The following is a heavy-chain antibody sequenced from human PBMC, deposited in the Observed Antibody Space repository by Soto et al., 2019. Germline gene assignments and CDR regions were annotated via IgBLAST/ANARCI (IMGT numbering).Heavy chain of an antibody. CDR1: GYTFTSYG. CDR2: ISAYNGNT. Sequence: QVQLVQSGAEVKKPGASVKVSCKASGYTFTSYGISWVRQAPGQGLEWMGWISAYNGNTNYAQKLQGRVTMTTDTSTSTAYMELXXXXXDXXXXXXXXXXXXXXXXXLGPPHLPGYWGQGTLVTVSS. D-gene: IGHD3-16*01. CDR3: XXXXXXXXXXLGPPHLPGY. V-gene: IGHV1-18*01. J-gene: IGHJ4*02.